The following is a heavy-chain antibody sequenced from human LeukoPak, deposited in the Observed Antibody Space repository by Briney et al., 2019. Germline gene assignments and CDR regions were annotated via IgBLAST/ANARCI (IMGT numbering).Heavy chain of an antibody. D-gene: IGHD6-13*01. CDR2: IKYDGSEQ. CDR1: GFSFSRHW. V-gene: IGHV3-7*01. Sequence: PGGSLRLSCVGSGFSFSRHWMSWVRQAPGKGLEWVANIKYDGSEQYYVDSVRGRFTFSRDNAKNSVYLQMNSLRADDTAVYYCARRPIGGVVAAGKTFDYWGQGTLVTVSS. CDR3: ARRPIGGVVAAGKTFDY. J-gene: IGHJ4*02.